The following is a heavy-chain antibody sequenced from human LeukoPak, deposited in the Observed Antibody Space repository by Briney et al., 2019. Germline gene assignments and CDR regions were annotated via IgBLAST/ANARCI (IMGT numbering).Heavy chain of an antibody. J-gene: IGHJ2*01. CDR3: AKTAYGDCAGRIWYFDL. V-gene: IGHV3-30*02. CDR1: GFIFSNYG. D-gene: IGHD4-17*01. Sequence: GGSLRLSCAASGFIFSNYGVHWVRRAPGKGLEWVAAIQYDGSKNYYADSVKGRFTISRDNSKNTLYLQMNSLRAEDTAVYYCAKTAYGDCAGRIWYFDLWGRGTMVIVS. CDR2: IQYDGSKN.